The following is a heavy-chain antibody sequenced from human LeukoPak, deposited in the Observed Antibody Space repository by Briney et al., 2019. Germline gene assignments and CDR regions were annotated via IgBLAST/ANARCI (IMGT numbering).Heavy chain of an antibody. CDR1: GFTFSGSA. V-gene: IGHV3-73*01. Sequence: GGSLRLSCAASGFTFSGSAVHWLRQASGKGLEWVGRIRSKANSYATAYAASVKGRFTISRDDSKNTAYLQMNSLKAEDTAVYYCTTKGMDIVVVPAASPVWNMDVWGKGTTVTVSS. CDR3: TTKGMDIVVVPAASPVWNMDV. D-gene: IGHD2-2*03. J-gene: IGHJ6*03. CDR2: IRSKANSYAT.